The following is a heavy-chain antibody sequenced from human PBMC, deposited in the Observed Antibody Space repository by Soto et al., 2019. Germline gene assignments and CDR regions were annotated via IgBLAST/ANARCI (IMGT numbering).Heavy chain of an antibody. CDR1: GGSIISGDYY. J-gene: IGHJ5*02. Sequence: SETLSLTCTVSGGSIISGDYYWSWIRQPPGKGLEWIGYILYSGSTYYNPSLKSRVTISVDRSKNQFSLKLSSVTAADTAVYYCARGLTAAGTWLDPWGQGTLVTVSS. CDR2: ILYSGST. CDR3: ARGLTAAGTWLDP. D-gene: IGHD6-13*01. V-gene: IGHV4-30-4*01.